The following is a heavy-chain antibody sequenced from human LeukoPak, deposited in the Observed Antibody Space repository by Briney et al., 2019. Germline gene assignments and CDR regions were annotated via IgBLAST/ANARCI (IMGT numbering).Heavy chain of an antibody. CDR2: ISGSGGST. CDR1: GFTFSDYY. CDR3: AKDRVGVAVAAY. D-gene: IGHD6-19*01. Sequence: PGGSLRLSCAASGFTFSDYYMSWIRQAPGKGLEWVSAISGSGGSTYYADSVKGRFTISRDNSKNTLYLQMNTLRAEDTAIYYCAKDRVGVAVAAYWGQGTLVTVSS. V-gene: IGHV3-23*01. J-gene: IGHJ4*02.